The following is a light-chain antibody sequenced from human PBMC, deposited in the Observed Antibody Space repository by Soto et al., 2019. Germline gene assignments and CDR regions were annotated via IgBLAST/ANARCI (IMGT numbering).Light chain of an antibody. V-gene: IGLV2-23*01. J-gene: IGLJ1*01. CDR3: CSHAGSDPYV. CDR1: SSDVGSYNL. Sequence: QSALTQPASVSGSPGQSITISCSGTSSDVGSYNLVSWYQQHPGKAPKIMIYEGNKRPSGVSNRFSGSKSGNMASLTISGLQAEDEADYYCCSHAGSDPYVYGSGTKLTVL. CDR2: EGN.